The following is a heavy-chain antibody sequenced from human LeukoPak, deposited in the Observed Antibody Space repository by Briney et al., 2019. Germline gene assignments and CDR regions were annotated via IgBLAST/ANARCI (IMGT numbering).Heavy chain of an antibody. Sequence: GGSLRLSCAASGFTFSSYWMSWVRQAPGKGLEWVANIKQDGSEKYYVDSVKGRFTISRDNAKNSLYLQMNSLRAEDTAVYYCARDSTAAAAHFDYWGQGTLVTVSS. CDR1: GFTFSSYW. CDR3: ARDSTAAAAHFDY. D-gene: IGHD6-13*01. V-gene: IGHV3-7*01. J-gene: IGHJ4*02. CDR2: IKQDGSEK.